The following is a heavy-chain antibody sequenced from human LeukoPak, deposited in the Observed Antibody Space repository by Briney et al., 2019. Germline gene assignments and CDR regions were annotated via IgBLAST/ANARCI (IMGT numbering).Heavy chain of an antibody. J-gene: IGHJ3*02. V-gene: IGHV1-2*06. CDR2: INPDSGGT. Sequence: ASVKVSCKASGYTFTGYYMHWVRQAPGQGLEWMGRINPDSGGTNYAQKFQGRVTMTRDTSISTAYMELSRLRSDDTAVYYCARVITIFGVAYVAFDIWGQGTMVTVSS. CDR3: ARVITIFGVAYVAFDI. CDR1: GYTFTGYY. D-gene: IGHD3-3*01.